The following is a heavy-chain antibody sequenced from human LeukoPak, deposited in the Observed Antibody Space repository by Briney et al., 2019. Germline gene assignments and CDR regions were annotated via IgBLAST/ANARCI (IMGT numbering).Heavy chain of an antibody. CDR2: MYTGGST. Sequence: SETLSLTCPVSGGSISSGSYCWSWIRQPAGKGLEWIGRMYTGGSTNYNPSLKTRLTISVDTSKNQFSLKLSSVTAADTAVYYCAREGYYDSSGYYFGYYYYYMDVWGKGTTVTISS. CDR3: AREGYYDSSGYYFGYYYYYMDV. J-gene: IGHJ6*03. V-gene: IGHV4-61*02. D-gene: IGHD3-22*01. CDR1: GGSISSGSYC.